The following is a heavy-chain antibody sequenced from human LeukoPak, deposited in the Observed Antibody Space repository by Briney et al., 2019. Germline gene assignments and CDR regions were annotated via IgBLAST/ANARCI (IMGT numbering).Heavy chain of an antibody. D-gene: IGHD1-26*01. Sequence: GGSLRLSCAASGFTFSSYSMNWVRQAPGKRLEWVSSISSSSSYVYYADSVKGRFTISRDNAKNSLYLQMNSLRAEDTAVYYCAREDGSYLQFYGMDVWGQGTTVTVSS. CDR2: ISSSSSYV. J-gene: IGHJ6*02. V-gene: IGHV3-21*01. CDR3: AREDGSYLQFYGMDV. CDR1: GFTFSSYS.